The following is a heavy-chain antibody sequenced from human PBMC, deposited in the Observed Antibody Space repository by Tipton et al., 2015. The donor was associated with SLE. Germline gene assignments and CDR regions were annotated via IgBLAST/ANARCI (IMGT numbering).Heavy chain of an antibody. CDR3: AGLIVPFYFDF. CDR1: GDSISSYY. J-gene: IGHJ4*02. CDR2: IYHTGTT. Sequence: LRLSCTVSGDSISSYYWSWVRQPPGKGLEWIGYIYHTGTTNYNPSLKSRVTISLDTSKNQFSLKLSSVTAADTAVYFCAGLIVPFYFDFWGQGALVTVSS. V-gene: IGHV4-59*01. D-gene: IGHD3-22*01.